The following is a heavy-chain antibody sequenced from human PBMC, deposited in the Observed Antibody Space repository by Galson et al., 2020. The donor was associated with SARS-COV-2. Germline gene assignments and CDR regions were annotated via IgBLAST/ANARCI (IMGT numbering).Heavy chain of an antibody. CDR2: INHSGST. CDR1: GGSFSGYY. CDR3: ARGRGGVAMMVVVTPYYYYGMDV. D-gene: IGHD3-22*01. Sequence: SETLSLPCAVYGGSFSGYYWSWTRQPPGKGLEWIGEINHSGSTNYNPSLKSRVTISVDTSKNKFSLKLSSVTAADTAVYYCARGRGGVAMMVVVTPYYYYGMDVWGQGTTVTISS. J-gene: IGHJ6*02. V-gene: IGHV4-34*01.